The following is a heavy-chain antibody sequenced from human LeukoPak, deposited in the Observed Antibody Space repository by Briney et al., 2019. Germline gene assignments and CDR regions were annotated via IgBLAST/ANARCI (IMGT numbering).Heavy chain of an antibody. Sequence: GGSLRLSCAASGFTFSDYYMSWIRQAPGKGLEWVSYISSSGSTIYYADSVKGRFTISRDNSKNTLYLQMNSLRAEDTAVYYCAKDKGYSYGYGPEYYFDYWGQGTLVTVSS. CDR3: AKDKGYSYGYGPEYYFDY. J-gene: IGHJ4*02. CDR2: ISSSGSTI. V-gene: IGHV3-11*04. CDR1: GFTFSDYY. D-gene: IGHD5-18*01.